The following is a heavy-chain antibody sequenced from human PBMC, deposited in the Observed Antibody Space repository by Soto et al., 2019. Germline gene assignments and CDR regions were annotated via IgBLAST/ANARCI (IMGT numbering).Heavy chain of an antibody. CDR3: AKESYNRRTDFDY. D-gene: IGHD3-10*01. J-gene: IGHJ4*02. Sequence: PAGSLRLSCAASGFTFSSYSMNWVRQAPGKGLEWVSYISSSSSTIYYADSVKGRFTISRDNAKNTLYLQMNSLRAEDTALYYCAKESYNRRTDFDYWGQGTLVTVSS. CDR1: GFTFSSYS. CDR2: ISSSSSTI. V-gene: IGHV3-48*01.